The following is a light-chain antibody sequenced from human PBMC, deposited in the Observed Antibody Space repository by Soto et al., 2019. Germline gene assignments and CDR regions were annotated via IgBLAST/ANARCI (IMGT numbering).Light chain of an antibody. CDR2: DAS. V-gene: IGKV1-33*01. CDR3: QQYDNLLIT. Sequence: DIQVTQSPSSLYASVGDRVTITCQASQDITNYLNWYQQKPGKAPKLLIYDASNLETGVPSRFRGSGSGTDFTFTISDLQPEDVATYYCQQYDNLLITFGQGTRLDIK. CDR1: QDITNY. J-gene: IGKJ5*01.